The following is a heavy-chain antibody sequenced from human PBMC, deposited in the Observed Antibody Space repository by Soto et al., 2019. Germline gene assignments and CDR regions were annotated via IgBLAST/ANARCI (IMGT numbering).Heavy chain of an antibody. D-gene: IGHD1-26*01. V-gene: IGHV4-59*01. CDR2: IYYSGST. CDR3: ARGGREGGSYYYYYYYYMDV. CDR1: GGSISSYY. Sequence: SETLSLTCTVSGGSISSYYWSWIRQPPGKGLEWIGYIYYSGSTDYNPSLKSRVTISVDTSKNQFSLKLSSVTAADTAVYYCARGGREGGSYYYYYYYYMDVWGKGTTVTVSS. J-gene: IGHJ6*03.